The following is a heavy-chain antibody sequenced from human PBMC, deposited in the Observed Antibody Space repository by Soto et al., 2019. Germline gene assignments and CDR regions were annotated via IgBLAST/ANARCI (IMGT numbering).Heavy chain of an antibody. CDR3: ARSVVPAIESFVPFDY. D-gene: IGHD2-21*02. V-gene: IGHV1-69*13. Sequence: SVKVSCKASGGTFSSYAISWVRQAPGQGLEWMGGIIPIFGTANYAQKFQGRVTITADESTSTAYMELSSLRSEDTAVYYCARSVVPAIESFVPFDYWGQGTPVTVSS. CDR1: GGTFSSYA. CDR2: IIPIFGTA. J-gene: IGHJ4*02.